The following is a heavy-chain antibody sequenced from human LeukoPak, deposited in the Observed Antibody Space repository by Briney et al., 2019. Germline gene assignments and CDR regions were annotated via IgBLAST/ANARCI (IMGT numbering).Heavy chain of an antibody. Sequence: PGGSLRLSCAASGFTFSSYAMTWVRQAPGKGLEWVSVISGSSGSTYYADSVKGRFTISRDNSKNTLFLQMNGLRGEDTALYFCAKNEKVQIFDSWGQGTPVTVSS. V-gene: IGHV3-23*01. CDR2: ISGSSGST. CDR3: AKNEKVQIFDS. J-gene: IGHJ4*02. D-gene: IGHD1-1*01. CDR1: GFTFSSYA.